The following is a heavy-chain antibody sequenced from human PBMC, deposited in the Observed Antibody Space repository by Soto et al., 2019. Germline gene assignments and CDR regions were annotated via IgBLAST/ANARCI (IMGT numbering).Heavy chain of an antibody. CDR3: ARLALVRGVISYFDY. Sequence: GESLKISCKASGYTFTSYYITWVRQMPGKGLEWMGIIYPGDSDTRYSPSFQGQVTISADKSISTAYLQWSSLKASDTAMYYCARLALVRGVISYFDYWGQGALVTVSS. D-gene: IGHD3-10*01. V-gene: IGHV5-51*01. CDR2: IYPGDSDT. J-gene: IGHJ4*02. CDR1: GYTFTSYY.